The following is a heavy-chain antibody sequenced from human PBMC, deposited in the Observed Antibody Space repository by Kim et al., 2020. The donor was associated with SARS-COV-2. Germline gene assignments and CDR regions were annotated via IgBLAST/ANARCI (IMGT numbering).Heavy chain of an antibody. CDR2: ISYSGSTNYNP. D-gene: IGHD6-13*01. Sequence: SETLSLTCTVSGGSISSYSWNWIRQPPGKGLEWIGYISYSGSTNYNPNYNPSLKSRVTISLDTSKNQFSLKLSSVTAADTAEYYCARALVRYSSSWYKDYWGRGTLVTVSS. CDR1: GGSISSYS. CDR3: ARALVRYSSSWYKDY. J-gene: IGHJ4*02. V-gene: IGHV4-59*01.